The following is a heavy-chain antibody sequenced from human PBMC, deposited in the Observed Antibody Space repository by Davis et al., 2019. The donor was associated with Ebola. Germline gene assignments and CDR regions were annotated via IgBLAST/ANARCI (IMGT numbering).Heavy chain of an antibody. J-gene: IGHJ4*02. V-gene: IGHV3-30-3*01. D-gene: IGHD3-9*01. CDR2: ISYDGSNK. CDR1: GFTFSSYA. Sequence: GGSLRLSCAASGFTFSSYAMHWVRQTPGTGLEWVAVISYDGSNKYYADSVKGRFTISRDNSKNTLYLQMNSLRAEDTAVYYCAKDAGLRYFDRFDYWGQGTLVTVSS. CDR3: AKDAGLRYFDRFDY.